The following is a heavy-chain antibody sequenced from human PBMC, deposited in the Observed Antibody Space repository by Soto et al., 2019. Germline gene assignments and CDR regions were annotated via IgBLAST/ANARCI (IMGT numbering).Heavy chain of an antibody. CDR3: ASQYRGLYGSWSYYEKGFDY. CDR1: GGSISSYY. Sequence: PSETLSLTCTVSGGSISSYYWSWIRQPPGKGLEWIGYIYYSGSTNYNPSLKSRVTISVDTSKNQFSLKLSSVTAADTAVYYCASQYRGLYGSWSYYEKGFDYWGQGTLVTVSS. D-gene: IGHD3-10*01. V-gene: IGHV4-59*08. CDR2: IYYSGST. J-gene: IGHJ4*02.